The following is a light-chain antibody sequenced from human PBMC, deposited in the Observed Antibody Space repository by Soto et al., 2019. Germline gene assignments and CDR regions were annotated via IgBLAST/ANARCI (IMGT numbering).Light chain of an antibody. Sequence: EIVLTQSPATLSLSPGERATLSCRASQSFSSYLAWYQQKPGQAPRLLIYDASKRATGIPARFSGRGSGTDFTRPISSLQPEAFAVYDREQRRNWPPVIPFCQGTRPESK. V-gene: IGKV3-11*01. CDR2: DAS. CDR3: EQRRNWPPVIP. CDR1: QSFSSY. J-gene: IGKJ5*01.